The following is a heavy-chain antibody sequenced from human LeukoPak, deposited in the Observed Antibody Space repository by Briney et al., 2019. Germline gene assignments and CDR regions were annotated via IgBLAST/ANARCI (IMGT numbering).Heavy chain of an antibody. J-gene: IGHJ3*02. CDR2: ISYDGSNK. V-gene: IGHV3-30-3*01. CDR3: ARDYDSSGWYNRGATEDDAFDI. D-gene: IGHD6-19*01. Sequence: PGRSLRLSCAASGFTFSSYAMHWVRQAPGKGLEWVAVISYDGSNKYYADSVKGRFTISRDNSKNTLYLQMNSLRAEDTAVYYCARDYDSSGWYNRGATEDDAFDIWGQGTMVTVSS. CDR1: GFTFSSYA.